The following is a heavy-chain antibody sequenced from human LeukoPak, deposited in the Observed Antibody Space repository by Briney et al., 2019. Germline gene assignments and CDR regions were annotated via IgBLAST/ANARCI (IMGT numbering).Heavy chain of an antibody. Sequence: GGSLRLSCAASGFTFSNYDMTWVRQAPGKGLEWVSAISASGGGTYYADSVKGRFTISRDNSKNTLYLQMNSLRAEDTAIYYCARTIRGIIIPAFDIWGQGTMVTASS. D-gene: IGHD3-10*01. V-gene: IGHV3-23*01. CDR1: GFTFSNYD. CDR3: ARTIRGIIIPAFDI. J-gene: IGHJ3*02. CDR2: ISASGGGT.